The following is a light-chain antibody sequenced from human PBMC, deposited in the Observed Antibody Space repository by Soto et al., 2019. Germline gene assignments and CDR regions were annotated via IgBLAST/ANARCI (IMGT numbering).Light chain of an antibody. Sequence: EIVMTQSPATLSVSPGEGATLSCRASQSVTSNLAWYQQKPGQAPRLLIHGASTSATGIPARFSGSGSGTEFTLTISSLQSEDFAVYYCQQFNDWPLTFGGGTKVEIK. V-gene: IGKV3-15*01. J-gene: IGKJ4*01. CDR2: GAS. CDR3: QQFNDWPLT. CDR1: QSVTSN.